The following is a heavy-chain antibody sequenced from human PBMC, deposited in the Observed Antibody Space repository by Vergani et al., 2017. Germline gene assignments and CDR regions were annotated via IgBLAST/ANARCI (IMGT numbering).Heavy chain of an antibody. CDR1: GFTFSSYA. V-gene: IGHV3-23*01. CDR3: AKLAYLKKGGQMGKWLRVPFDY. J-gene: IGHJ4*02. Sequence: EVQLLESGGGLVQPGGSLRLSCAASGFTFSSYAMSWVRQAPGKGLEWVSAISGSGGSTYYADSVKGRFTISRDNSKNTLYLQMNSLRAEDTAVYYCAKLAYLKKGGQMGKWLRVPFDYWGQGTLVTVSS. D-gene: IGHD3-22*01. CDR2: ISGSGGST.